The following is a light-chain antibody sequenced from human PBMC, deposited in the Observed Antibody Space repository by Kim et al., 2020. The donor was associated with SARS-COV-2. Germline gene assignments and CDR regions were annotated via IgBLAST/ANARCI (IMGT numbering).Light chain of an antibody. CDR3: NSRDSSGNHYV. CDR1: SLRSYY. J-gene: IGLJ1*01. V-gene: IGLV3-19*01. CDR2: DKK. Sequence: SELTQDPAVSVALGQTVRITCQGDSLRSYYTSWYQQKPGQAPVLVLYDKKNRPSGIPDRFSGSNSGNTASLTITGAQAEDEADYYCNSRDSSGNHYVFGTGTKVTVL.